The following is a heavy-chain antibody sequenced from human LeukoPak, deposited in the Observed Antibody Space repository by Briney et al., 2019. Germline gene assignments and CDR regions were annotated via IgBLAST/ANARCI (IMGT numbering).Heavy chain of an antibody. CDR1: GGSFSGYY. CDR2: INHSEST. Sequence: NPSETLSLTCAVYGGSFSGYYWSWIRQPPGKGLEWIGEINHSESTNYNPSLKSRVTISVDTSKNQFSLKLSSVTAADTAVYYCARASIATAGRGIRYYYYGMDVWGQGTTVTVSS. CDR3: ARASIATAGRGIRYYYYGMDV. D-gene: IGHD6-13*01. V-gene: IGHV4-34*01. J-gene: IGHJ6*02.